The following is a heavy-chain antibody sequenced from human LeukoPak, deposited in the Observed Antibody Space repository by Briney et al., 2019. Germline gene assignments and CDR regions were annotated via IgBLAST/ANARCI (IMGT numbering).Heavy chain of an antibody. CDR2: INPNSGGT. CDR1: GYTFTGYY. CDR3: ASLALSSSRNPFDY. V-gene: IGHV1-2*02. D-gene: IGHD6-13*01. J-gene: IGHJ4*02. Sequence: PGASVKVSCKASGYTFTGYYMHWVRQAPGRGLEWMGWINPNSGGTNYAQKFQGRVTMTRDTSISTAYMELSRLRSDDTAVYYCASLALSSSRNPFDYWGQGTLVTVSS.